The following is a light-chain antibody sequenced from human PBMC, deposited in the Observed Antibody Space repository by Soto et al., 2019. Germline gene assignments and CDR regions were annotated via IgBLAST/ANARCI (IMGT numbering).Light chain of an antibody. Sequence: QPVLTQTPSASASLGASVKLTCSRSSGNSSYAIAWHQQQPEKGPRYLMKLSSDGSHSKGDGIPDRFSGSSSGAERYLTISSLQSEDEADYYCQTWDTGARVVFGGGTQLPVL. CDR1: SGNSSYA. CDR3: QTWDTGARVV. CDR2: LSSDGSH. V-gene: IGLV4-69*01. J-gene: IGLJ2*01.